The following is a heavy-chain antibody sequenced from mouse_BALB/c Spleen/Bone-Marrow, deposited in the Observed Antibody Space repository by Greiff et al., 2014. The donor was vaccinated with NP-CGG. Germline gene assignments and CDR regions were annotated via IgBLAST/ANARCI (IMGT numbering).Heavy chain of an antibody. V-gene: IGHV1-4*01. CDR2: INPSSGFT. Sequence: QVQLQQSGAGLGRPWASVKMSCKASGYTFTTYPMKWVKQRPGQGLEWIAYINPSSGFTNYNQKFKDKATLTADKSSSTAYMQLSSLTSEDSAVYYCTRRAAYYFDYWGQGTALTVST. CDR3: TRRAAYYFDY. J-gene: IGHJ2*01. D-gene: IGHD3-3*01. CDR1: GYTFTTYP.